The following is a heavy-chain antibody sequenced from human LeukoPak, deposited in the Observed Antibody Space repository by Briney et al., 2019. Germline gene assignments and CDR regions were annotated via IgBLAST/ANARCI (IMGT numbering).Heavy chain of an antibody. CDR3: ARARGIAVAGTGYYYGMDV. V-gene: IGHV1-46*01. CDR2: INPSGGST. J-gene: IGHJ6*02. Sequence: ASVKVSCKASGYTFTSYYMHWVRQAPGQGLEWMGIINPSGGSTSYAQKFQGRVTMTRDTSTSTVYMELSSLRSEDTAVYYCARARGIAVAGTGYYYGMDVWGQGTTVTVSS. D-gene: IGHD6-19*01. CDR1: GYTFTSYY.